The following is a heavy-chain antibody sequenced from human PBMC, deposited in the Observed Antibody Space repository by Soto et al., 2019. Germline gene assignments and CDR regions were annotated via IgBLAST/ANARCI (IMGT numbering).Heavy chain of an antibody. V-gene: IGHV1-69*06. CDR1: GGTFSSYA. J-gene: IGHJ5*02. CDR2: IIPIFGTA. D-gene: IGHD6-6*01. Sequence: SVKVSCKASGGTFSSYAISWVRQAPGQGLEWMGGIIPIFGTANYAQKFQGRVTITADKSTSTAYMELSSLRSEDTAVYYCARVLAARPVLSPNWFDPWGQGTLVTVS. CDR3: ARVLAARPVLSPNWFDP.